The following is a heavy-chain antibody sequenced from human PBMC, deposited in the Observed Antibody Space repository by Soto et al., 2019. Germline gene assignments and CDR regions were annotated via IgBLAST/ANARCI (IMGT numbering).Heavy chain of an antibody. CDR1: GFSFSNYG. CDR3: AITPYERHYY. CDR2: ISYEGINK. V-gene: IGHV3-30*03. J-gene: IGHJ4*02. D-gene: IGHD3-3*01. Sequence: QVQLVESGGGVVQPGRSLRLSCAASGFSFSNYGMNWVRQAPGKGLEWVAVISYEGINKYYANSVKGRFTISRDNSKNALNLQMNSLRAEDTAVYCCAITPYERHYYWGQGTLVTVSS.